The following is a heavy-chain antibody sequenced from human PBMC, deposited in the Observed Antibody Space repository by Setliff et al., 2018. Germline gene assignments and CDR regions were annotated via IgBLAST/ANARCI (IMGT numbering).Heavy chain of an antibody. J-gene: IGHJ4*02. CDR1: GYTFSDYW. CDR2: IDWNGGRI. V-gene: IGHV3-20*04. Sequence: GESLKISCRGSGYTFSDYWIGWVRQMPGKGLEWMGIIYPGDSGIDWNGGRIGYADSVKGRFTISRDNRKNLLFLQMDSLRGEDTALYYCALGYYSQYRSYFDDWGPGTQVTVSS. CDR3: ALGYYSQYRSYFDD. D-gene: IGHD3-10*01.